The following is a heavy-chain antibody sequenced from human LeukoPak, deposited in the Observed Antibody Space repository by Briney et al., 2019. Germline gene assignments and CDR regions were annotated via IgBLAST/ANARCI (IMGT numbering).Heavy chain of an antibody. V-gene: IGHV1-2*02. Sequence: ASVKVSCKASGYTFTGYYMHWVRQAPGQGLEWMGWINPNSGGTNYAQKFQGRVTMTRDTSISTAYMELSRLRSDDTAVYYCARARGVRSSRDFDYWGQGTLVTVSS. CDR2: INPNSGGT. D-gene: IGHD2-8*02. CDR1: GYTFTGYY. J-gene: IGHJ4*02. CDR3: ARARGVRSSRDFDY.